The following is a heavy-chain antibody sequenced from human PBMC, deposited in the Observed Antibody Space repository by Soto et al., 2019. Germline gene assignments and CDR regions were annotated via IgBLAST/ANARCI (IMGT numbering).Heavy chain of an antibody. CDR1: GFTLRDYW. Sequence: EVQLVESGGGLVQPGGSLRLSCAASGFTLRDYWMSWVRQAPGKGLEWVANIKQDGSEIYYVDSVEGRFTISRDNAKNSLFLQMNSPRAEDTAVYYCLITTAAVAMWGQGTLVTVSS. J-gene: IGHJ3*01. D-gene: IGHD4-17*01. V-gene: IGHV3-7*01. CDR2: IKQDGSEI. CDR3: LITTAAVAM.